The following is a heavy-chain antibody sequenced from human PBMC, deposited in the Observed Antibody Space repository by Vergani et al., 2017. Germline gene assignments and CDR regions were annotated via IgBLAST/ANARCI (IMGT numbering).Heavy chain of an antibody. D-gene: IGHD3-22*01. CDR2: IYYSENK. Sequence: QVNLQESGPGLVKPSETLSLTCTVSGSSITYGAFYWGWIRQSPGKGLEWIGSIYYSENKFYNPSLESRVTLSIDTTKNQFSLKLKSVTAADTAVYYCAGCFRDEGMIYGGTVENWFDPWGQGTLVTVSS. J-gene: IGHJ5*02. V-gene: IGHV4-39*01. CDR3: AGCFRDEGMIYGGTVENWFDP. CDR1: GSSITYGAFY.